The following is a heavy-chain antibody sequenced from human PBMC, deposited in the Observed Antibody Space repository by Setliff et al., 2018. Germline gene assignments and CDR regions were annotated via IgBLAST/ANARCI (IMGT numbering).Heavy chain of an antibody. Sequence: SETLSLTCTVSGGSISNYYWSWIRQSPGKGLEWIGYIHYSGKTNYNPPLKSRVTISVDMSKNQFSLRLSSVTAADTAVYYCAREPFSGVGYYFDSWGQGTLVTVSS. CDR3: AREPFSGVGYYFDS. J-gene: IGHJ4*02. CDR1: GGSISNYY. D-gene: IGHD1-26*01. V-gene: IGHV4-59*01. CDR2: IHYSGKT.